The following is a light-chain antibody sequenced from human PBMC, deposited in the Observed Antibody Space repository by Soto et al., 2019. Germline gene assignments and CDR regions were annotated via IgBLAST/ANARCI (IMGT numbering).Light chain of an antibody. CDR3: QSYDSSLSGFAA. J-gene: IGLJ7*01. Sequence: QSVLTQPPSVSGAPGQRVTISCTGSSSNIGARYDVHWYQQLPGTAPKLLIYANNNRPSGVPDRFSGSRSGTSASLAITGLQAEDEADYYCQSYDSSLSGFAAFGGGTQLTVL. V-gene: IGLV1-40*01. CDR2: ANN. CDR1: SSNIGARYD.